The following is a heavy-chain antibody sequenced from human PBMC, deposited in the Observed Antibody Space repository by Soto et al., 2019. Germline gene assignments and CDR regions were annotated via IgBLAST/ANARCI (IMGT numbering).Heavy chain of an antibody. CDR1: GGSISSYY. J-gene: IGHJ5*02. CDR3: ARHGVSQTDFWSGYSTFDP. CDR2: IYYSGST. Sequence: SETLSLTCTVSGGSISSYYWSWIRQPPGKGLEWIGYIYYSGSTNYNPSLKSRVTISVDTSKNQFSPKLSSVTAADTAVYYCARHGVSQTDFWSGYSTFDPWGQGTLVTVSS. V-gene: IGHV4-59*08. D-gene: IGHD3-3*01.